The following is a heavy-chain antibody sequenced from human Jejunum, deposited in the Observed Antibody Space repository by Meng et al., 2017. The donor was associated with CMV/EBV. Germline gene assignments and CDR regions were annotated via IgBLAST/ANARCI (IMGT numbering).Heavy chain of an antibody. D-gene: IGHD6-6*01. J-gene: IGHJ4*02. CDR3: ARVLVSSSLTKGFDY. V-gene: IGHV4-4*02. Sequence: SSGSINSIYWWSWVGQSPGKGLGWIGKVYRAGYGTYNLSLKSRIAISVDKSKNQFSLNLNSVTAADTAIYYCARVLVSSSLTKGFDYWGQGLLVTVSS. CDR2: VYRAGYG. CDR1: SGSINSIYW.